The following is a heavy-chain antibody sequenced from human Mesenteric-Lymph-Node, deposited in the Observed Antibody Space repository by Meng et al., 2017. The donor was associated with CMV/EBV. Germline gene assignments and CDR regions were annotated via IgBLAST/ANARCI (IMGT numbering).Heavy chain of an antibody. V-gene: IGHV3-11*01. CDR2: ISSSGSTT. CDR3: ARSPGDYDSSAYYYPYFDQ. J-gene: IGHJ4*02. D-gene: IGHD3-22*01. CDR1: GFTFSDYH. Sequence: GESLKISCEASGFTFSDYHMTWIRQAPGKGLEWVSYISSSGSTTYYADSVKGRFTISRDNAKNSLYLQMNSLRAEDTAVYYCARSPGDYDSSAYYYPYFDQWGQGTLVTVSS.